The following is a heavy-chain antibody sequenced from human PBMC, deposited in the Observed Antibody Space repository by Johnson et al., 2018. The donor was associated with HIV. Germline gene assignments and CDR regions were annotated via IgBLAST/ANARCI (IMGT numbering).Heavy chain of an antibody. CDR3: AKSIAAAGTNAFDI. CDR1: GFTFSSYW. CDR2: ISSSGSTI. V-gene: IGHV3-48*04. D-gene: IGHD6-13*01. Sequence: VQLVESGGGLVQPGGSLRLSCAASGFTFSSYWMSWVRQAPGKGLEWVSYISSSGSTIYYEDSVKGRFTISRDNAKNSLYLQMNSLRAEDTAVYYCAKSIAAAGTNAFDIWGQGTMVTVSS. J-gene: IGHJ3*02.